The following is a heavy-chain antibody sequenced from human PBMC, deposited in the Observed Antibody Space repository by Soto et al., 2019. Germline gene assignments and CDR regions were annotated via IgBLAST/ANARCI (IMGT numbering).Heavy chain of an antibody. CDR2: LDGSGGAT. CDR3: AKVKTWTCLDY. Sequence: EVQLLESGGGLVQPGGSLRLSCAASGFTASGFTFSSFPMSWVRQAPGKGLEWVSALDGSGGATYYADSVKGRFTVSRANSKSTLYLQLNSLGAEDTAVYYCAKVKTWTCLDYWGQGTLVTVSS. J-gene: IGHJ4*02. V-gene: IGHV3-23*01. D-gene: IGHD5-12*01. CDR1: GFTFSSFP.